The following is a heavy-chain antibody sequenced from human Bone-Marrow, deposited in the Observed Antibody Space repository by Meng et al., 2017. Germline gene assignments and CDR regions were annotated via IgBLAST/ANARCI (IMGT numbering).Heavy chain of an antibody. V-gene: IGHV3-48*03. CDR3: ARGEGYCSGGSCYTNWFDP. D-gene: IGHD2-15*01. Sequence: GESLKISCAASGFTFSSYERNWVRQAPGKGLEWVSYISSSGSTIYYADSVKGRFTISRDNAKNSLYLQMNSLRAEDTAVYYCARGEGYCSGGSCYTNWFDPWGQGTLVTVSS. J-gene: IGHJ5*02. CDR2: ISSSGSTI. CDR1: GFTFSSYE.